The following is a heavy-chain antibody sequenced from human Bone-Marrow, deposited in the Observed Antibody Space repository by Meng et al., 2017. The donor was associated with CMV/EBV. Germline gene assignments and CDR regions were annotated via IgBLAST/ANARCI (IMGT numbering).Heavy chain of an antibody. CDR3: ARRVASVVAGSLDY. CDR1: GYTFTGYY. J-gene: IGHJ4*02. V-gene: IGHV1-2*02. Sequence: ASVKVSCKASGYTFTGYYMHWVRQAPGQGLEWMGWINPNSGGTNYAQKFQGRVTMTRDTSISTAYMELSRLRSDDTAVYYCARRVASVVAGSLDYWDQGTLVAVSS. D-gene: IGHD2-15*01. CDR2: INPNSGGT.